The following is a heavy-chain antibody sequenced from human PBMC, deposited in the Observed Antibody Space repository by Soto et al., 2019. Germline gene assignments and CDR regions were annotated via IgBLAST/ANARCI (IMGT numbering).Heavy chain of an antibody. J-gene: IGHJ6*02. CDR2: ISGDNGKT. D-gene: IGHD2-2*01. CDR1: GYTFSFYG. CDR3: ARDQLRTKANYYYYYGMDV. Sequence: ASVKVSCKASGYTFSFYGIAWVRQAPGQGLEWMGWISGDNGKTDYAQKLQGRVTITADESTSTAYMELSSLRSEDTAVYYCARDQLRTKANYYYYYGMDVWGQGTTVTVSS. V-gene: IGHV1-18*04.